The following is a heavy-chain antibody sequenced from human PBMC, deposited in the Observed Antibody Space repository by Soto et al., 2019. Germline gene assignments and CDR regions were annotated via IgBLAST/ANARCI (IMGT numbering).Heavy chain of an antibody. V-gene: IGHV1-18*01. CDR3: ARDLTPLFGDYTPVEYFQH. D-gene: IGHD4-17*01. CDR2: ISAYNGIT. Sequence: GASVKVSCKASGYTFTSYGISWVRQAPGQGLEWMGWISAYNGITNYAQKLQGRVTMTTDTSTSTAYMELRSLRSDDTAVYYCARDLTPLFGDYTPVEYFQHWGQGTLVTVSS. J-gene: IGHJ1*01. CDR1: GYTFTSYG.